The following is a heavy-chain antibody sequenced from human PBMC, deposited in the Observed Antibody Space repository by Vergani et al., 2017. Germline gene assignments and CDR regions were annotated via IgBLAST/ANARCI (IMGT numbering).Heavy chain of an antibody. D-gene: IGHD3-10*01. CDR1: GGTFSSYA. J-gene: IGHJ6*02. CDR3: ARDNDYYGSGSFGMDV. CDR2: IIPIFGTD. V-gene: IGHV1-69*01. Sequence: QVQLVQSGAEVKKPGSSVKVSCKASGGTFSSYAISWVRQAPGQGLEWMGGIIPIFGTDNYAQKFQGRVPITADESTSTAYMELSSLRAEDTAVYYCARDNDYYGSGSFGMDVWGQGTTVTVSS.